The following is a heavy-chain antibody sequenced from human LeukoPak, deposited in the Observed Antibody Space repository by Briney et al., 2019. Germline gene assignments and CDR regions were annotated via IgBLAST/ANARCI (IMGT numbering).Heavy chain of an antibody. Sequence: VASVKVSCKASGYTFTGYYMHWVRQAPGQGLEWMGWINPNSGGTNYAQKFQGRVTMTRDTSISTAYMELSRLRSDDTALYYCARDNGGYYYGSGSYYGYWGQGTLVTVSS. CDR2: INPNSGGT. V-gene: IGHV1-2*02. CDR1: GYTFTGYY. J-gene: IGHJ4*02. CDR3: ARDNGGYYYGSGSYYGY. D-gene: IGHD3-10*01.